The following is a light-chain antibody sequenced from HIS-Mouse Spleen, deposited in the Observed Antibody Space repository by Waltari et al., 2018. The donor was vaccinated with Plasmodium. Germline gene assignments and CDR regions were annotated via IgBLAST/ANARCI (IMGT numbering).Light chain of an antibody. V-gene: IGLV3-27*01. CDR3: YSAADNNLV. CDR1: VLAKKY. CDR2: KDR. Sequence: SYELTQPSSVSVSPGQTARITCSGDVLAKKYARWFQQKPGQAPGLGVFKDRARPSGIPERFSVSSSGTTVTLTTSGAQVEDEADYYCYSAADNNLVFGGGTKLTVL. J-gene: IGLJ3*02.